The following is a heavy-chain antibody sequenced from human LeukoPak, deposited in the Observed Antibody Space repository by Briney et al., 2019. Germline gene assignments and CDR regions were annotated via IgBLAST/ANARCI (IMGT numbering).Heavy chain of an antibody. CDR1: GFTFSDYY. D-gene: IGHD3-22*01. CDR3: ARASVNYYDSSGYWAFDY. CDR2: ISSSGSTI. V-gene: IGHV3-11*04. J-gene: IGHJ4*02. Sequence: GGSLRLSCAASGFTFSDYYMSWIRQAPGKGLEWVSYISSSGSTIYYADSVKGRFTISRDNAKNSLYLQMNSLRAEDTAVYYCARASVNYYDSSGYWAFDYWGQGTLVTVSS.